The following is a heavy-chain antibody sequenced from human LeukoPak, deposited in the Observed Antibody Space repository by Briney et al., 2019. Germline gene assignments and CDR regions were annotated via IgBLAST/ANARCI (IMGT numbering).Heavy chain of an antibody. D-gene: IGHD3-9*01. CDR3: AKLDVYDILTGYYKGIEY. CDR2: ISGSGGST. CDR1: GFPFSSYA. Sequence: HPGGSLRLSCAASGFPFSSYAMSWVRQAPGKGLEWVSAISGSGGSTFYADSVKGRFTISRDNSKSTLYLQMNSLRAEDTAVYYCAKLDVYDILTGYYKGIEYWGQGTLVTVSS. V-gene: IGHV3-23*01. J-gene: IGHJ4*02.